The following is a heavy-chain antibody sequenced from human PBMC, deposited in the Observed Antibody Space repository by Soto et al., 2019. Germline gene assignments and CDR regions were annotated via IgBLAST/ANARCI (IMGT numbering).Heavy chain of an antibody. CDR3: VKGHSHSYYYFDY. V-gene: IGHV3-23*01. CDR1: GFTFSFCA. J-gene: IGHJ4*02. D-gene: IGHD1-26*01. Sequence: EVQLLESGGGLVQPGGSLRLSCAASGFTFSFCAMNWVRKAPGKGLEWVSSTRGSGGDTYYADSVRGRFTISRDNSKNTLYLQMNSLRVEDTAVYYCVKGHSHSYYYFDYWGQGTLVTVSS. CDR2: TRGSGGDT.